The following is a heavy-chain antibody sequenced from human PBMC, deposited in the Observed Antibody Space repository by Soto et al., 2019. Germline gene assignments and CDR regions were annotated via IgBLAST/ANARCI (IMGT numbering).Heavy chain of an antibody. Sequence: SLRLSCAASGFTFSSYSMNWVRQAPGKGLEWVSSISSSSSYIYYADSVKGRFTISRDNAKNSLYLQMNSLRAEDTAVYYCAREGSYDILTGYYQLRAPFDYWGQGTLVTVSS. CDR1: GFTFSSYS. J-gene: IGHJ4*02. V-gene: IGHV3-21*01. D-gene: IGHD3-9*01. CDR3: AREGSYDILTGYYQLRAPFDY. CDR2: ISSSSSYI.